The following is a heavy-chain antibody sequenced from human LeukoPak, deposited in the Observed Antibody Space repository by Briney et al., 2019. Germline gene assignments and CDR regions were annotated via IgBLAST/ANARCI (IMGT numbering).Heavy chain of an antibody. CDR3: ARRRDLYSGSYYPFDY. V-gene: IGHV5-51*01. CDR2: IYPGDSDA. J-gene: IGHJ4*02. Sequence: GESLKISCKGSGYSFTSYWIGWVRQMPGKGLKWMGIIYPGDSDARYSPSFQGQVAISADKSISTAYLQWSSLKASDTAMYYCARRRDLYSGSYYPFDYWGQGTLVTVSS. D-gene: IGHD1-26*01. CDR1: GYSFTSYW.